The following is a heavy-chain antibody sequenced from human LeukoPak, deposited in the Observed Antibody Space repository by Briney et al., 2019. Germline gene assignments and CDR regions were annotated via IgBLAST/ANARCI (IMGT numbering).Heavy chain of an antibody. Sequence: PGGSLRLSCAASGFTFSSYGMHWVRQAPGKGLEWVAVISYDGSDKYYADSVKGRFTISRDNSKSTLNLQMNSLRAEDTAVYYCARVYSSSWYREGAFDIWGQGTMVTVSS. CDR3: ARVYSSSWYREGAFDI. J-gene: IGHJ3*02. V-gene: IGHV3-30*03. CDR2: ISYDGSDK. CDR1: GFTFSSYG. D-gene: IGHD6-13*01.